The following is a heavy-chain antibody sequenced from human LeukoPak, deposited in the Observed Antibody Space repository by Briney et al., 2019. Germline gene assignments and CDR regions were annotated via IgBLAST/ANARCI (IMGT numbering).Heavy chain of an antibody. CDR2: ISAYNGNT. CDR1: GYTFTSSG. J-gene: IGHJ6*03. V-gene: IGHV1-18*01. Sequence: ASVKVSCTASGYTFTSSGISWVRQAPGQALEWIGWISAYNGNTNYAQKLQCRVTMTTDTSTSTAYMELMSLRSDDAAVYYCASGPPADYMDVWGKGTTVTVSS. D-gene: IGHD2-15*01. CDR3: ASGPPADYMDV.